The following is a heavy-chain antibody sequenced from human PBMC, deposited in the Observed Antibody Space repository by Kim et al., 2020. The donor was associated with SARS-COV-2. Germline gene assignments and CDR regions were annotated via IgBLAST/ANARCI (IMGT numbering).Heavy chain of an antibody. Sequence: SVKVSCKASGGTFSSYAISWVRQAPGQGLEWMGGIIPIFGTANYAQKFQGRVTITADESTSTAYMELSSLRSEDTAVYYCARGSCYCSGGSCYPFGMDDWGQGTTVTVSS. CDR3: ARGSCYCSGGSCYPFGMDD. CDR1: GGTFSSYA. D-gene: IGHD2-15*01. V-gene: IGHV1-69*13. J-gene: IGHJ6*02. CDR2: IIPIFGTA.